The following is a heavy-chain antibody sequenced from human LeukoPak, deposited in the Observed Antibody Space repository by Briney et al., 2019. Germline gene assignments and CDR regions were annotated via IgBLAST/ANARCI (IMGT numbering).Heavy chain of an antibody. Sequence: PSETMSLTCTVSGGSISSYYWSWIRRPPGKGLEWIGYIYYSGSTNYNPSLKSRVTISVDTSKNQFSLKLSSVTAADTAVYYCARAMGDGSSWQYYYYYYMDVWGKGTTVTVSS. CDR2: IYYSGST. CDR1: GGSISSYY. V-gene: IGHV4-59*01. J-gene: IGHJ6*03. CDR3: ARAMGDGSSWQYYYYYYMDV. D-gene: IGHD6-13*01.